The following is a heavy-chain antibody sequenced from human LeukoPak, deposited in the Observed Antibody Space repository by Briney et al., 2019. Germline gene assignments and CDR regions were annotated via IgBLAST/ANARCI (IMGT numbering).Heavy chain of an antibody. Sequence: GGSLRLSCTASGFTFSTYGMHWVRQAPGKGLEWVAFIQNDGSNKYNADSVRGRFTISRDNSKNTLYLQMNSLRAEDTAVYYCARAAYSGSYWGEAFDIWGQGTMVTVSS. CDR2: IQNDGSNK. V-gene: IGHV3-30*02. J-gene: IGHJ3*02. CDR3: ARAAYSGSYWGEAFDI. CDR1: GFTFSTYG. D-gene: IGHD1-26*01.